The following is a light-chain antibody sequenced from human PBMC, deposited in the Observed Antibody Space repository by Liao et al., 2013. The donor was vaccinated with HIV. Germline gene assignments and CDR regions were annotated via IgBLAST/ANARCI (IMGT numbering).Light chain of an antibody. J-gene: IGLJ1*01. CDR2: QDS. Sequence: SYELTQPPSVSVSPGQTASIACSGDKLGDKYANWYQHKPGQSPVLLIYQDSLRPSGIPERFSGSNSGNTATLTISGTQAMDEADYYCQAWDRSTSYGFGTGTKVTVL. CDR1: KLGDKY. CDR3: QAWDRSTSYG. V-gene: IGLV3-1*01.